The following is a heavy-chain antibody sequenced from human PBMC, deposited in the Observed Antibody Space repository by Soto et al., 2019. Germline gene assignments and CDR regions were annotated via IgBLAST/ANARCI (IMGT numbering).Heavy chain of an antibody. J-gene: IGHJ4*02. D-gene: IGHD3-3*01. CDR3: ARDTLGGAYDFCH. Sequence: SGGSLRLSCAASGFTFSSYAMSWVRQAPGKGLEWVSAISGSGGSTYYADSVKGRFTISRDNSKNTLYLQMKSLRAGDTAVYYCARDTLGGAYDFCHGGQGTLVTVSS. CDR1: GFTFSSYA. V-gene: IGHV3-23*01. CDR2: ISGSGGST.